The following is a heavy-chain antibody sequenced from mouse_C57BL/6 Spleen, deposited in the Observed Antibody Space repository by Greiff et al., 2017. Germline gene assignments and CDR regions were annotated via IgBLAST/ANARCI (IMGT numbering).Heavy chain of an antibody. D-gene: IGHD2-4*01. CDR1: GYTFTDYE. J-gene: IGHJ3*01. CDR3: TRGSYDYAWFAY. V-gene: IGHV1-15*01. CDR2: IDPETGGT. Sequence: VKLVESGAELVRPGASVTLSCKASGYTFTDYEMHWVKQTPVHGLEWIGAIDPETGGTAYNQKFKGKAILTADKSSSTAYMELRSLTSEDSAVYYCTRGSYDYAWFAYWGQGTLVTVSA.